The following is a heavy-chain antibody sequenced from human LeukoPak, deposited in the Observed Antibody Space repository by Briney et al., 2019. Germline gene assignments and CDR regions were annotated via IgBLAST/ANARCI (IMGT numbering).Heavy chain of an antibody. D-gene: IGHD6-19*01. V-gene: IGHV3-48*04. J-gene: IGHJ3*02. Sequence: PGGSLRLSCAASGFTFSTYSVNWVRQAPGKGLEWVSYISSSSSAIYYADSVKGRFTISRDNAKNSLYLQMNSLRAEDTAVYYCARVGIAVAGTVTFDIWGQGTMVTVSS. CDR3: ARVGIAVAGTVTFDI. CDR1: GFTFSTYS. CDR2: ISSSSSAI.